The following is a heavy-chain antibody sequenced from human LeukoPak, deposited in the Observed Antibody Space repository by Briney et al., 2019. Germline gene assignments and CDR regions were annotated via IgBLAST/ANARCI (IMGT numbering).Heavy chain of an antibody. J-gene: IGHJ4*02. CDR1: YT. V-gene: IGHV3-21*01. CDR3: TRATASYVY. Sequence: YTITGVAVASKKRLEWVSSITSSSTYIYYADSVKGRFTISRDNAKNSLYLHMNSLRAEDTAVYYCTRATASYVYWVQGSRDTV. CDR2: ITSSSTYI. D-gene: IGHD1-26*01.